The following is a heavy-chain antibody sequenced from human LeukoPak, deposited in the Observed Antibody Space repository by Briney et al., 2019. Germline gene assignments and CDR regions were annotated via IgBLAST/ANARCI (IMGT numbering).Heavy chain of an antibody. CDR1: GYTFTGYY. CDR2: INPNSGGT. J-gene: IGHJ3*02. Sequence: ASVTVSCKASGYTFTGYYMHWVRQAPGQGLEWMGWINPNSGGTNYAQKFQGRVTMTRDTSISTAYMELSRLRSDDTAVYYCARDRGLWFGERATPTDAFDIWGQGTMVTVSS. V-gene: IGHV1-2*02. D-gene: IGHD3-10*01. CDR3: ARDRGLWFGERATPTDAFDI.